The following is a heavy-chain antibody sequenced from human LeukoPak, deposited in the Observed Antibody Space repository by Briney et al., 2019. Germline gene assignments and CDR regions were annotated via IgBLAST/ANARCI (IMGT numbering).Heavy chain of an antibody. V-gene: IGHV3-74*01. Sequence: GGSLRLSRAASGFTFSSYWMHWVRQAPGKGRVWVSRINTDGSSTTYADSVKGRFTISRDNAKNTLYLQMNSLRAEDTAVYYCARVGYERTSDYYYYMDVWGKGTTVTVSS. D-gene: IGHD5-18*01. CDR2: INTDGSST. CDR3: ARVGYERTSDYYYYMDV. J-gene: IGHJ6*03. CDR1: GFTFSSYW.